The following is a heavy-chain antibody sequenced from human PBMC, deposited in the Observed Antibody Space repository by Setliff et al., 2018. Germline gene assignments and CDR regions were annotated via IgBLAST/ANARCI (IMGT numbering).Heavy chain of an antibody. CDR3: ARVYLAGSGWDKANALDI. CDR1: GYTFIYYY. V-gene: IGHV1-46*03. J-gene: IGHJ3*02. Sequence: ASVKVSCKASGYTFIYYYIHRVRQAPGQGLEWMGLINPSGGGTIYARKFQGRVTMARETSTSTVYMELSGLRSEDTAVYYCARVYLAGSGWDKANALDIWGQGTMVTVSS. D-gene: IGHD6-19*01. CDR2: INPSGGGT.